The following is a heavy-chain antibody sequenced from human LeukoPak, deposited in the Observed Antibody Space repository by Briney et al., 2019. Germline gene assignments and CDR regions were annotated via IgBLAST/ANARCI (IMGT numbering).Heavy chain of an antibody. CDR3: ARAVGYCSSTSCRHYYYYYMDV. Sequence: SETLSLTCTVSGGSISSYYWSWIRQPPGKGLEWIGYIYDSGSTNYNPSLKSRVTISVDTSKNQFSLKLSSVTAADTAVYYCARAVGYCSSTSCRHYYYYYMDVWGKGTTVTVSS. J-gene: IGHJ6*03. CDR1: GGSISSYY. D-gene: IGHD2-2*03. CDR2: IYDSGST. V-gene: IGHV4-59*01.